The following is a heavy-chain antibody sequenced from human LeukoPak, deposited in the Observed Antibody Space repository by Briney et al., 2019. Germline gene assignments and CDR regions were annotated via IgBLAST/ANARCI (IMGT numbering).Heavy chain of an antibody. D-gene: IGHD1-26*01. CDR1: GVSISSYY. V-gene: IGHV4-59*01. Sequence: PSETLSLTCTVSGVSISSYYWSWIRQPPGKGLEWIGYIYYSGSTNYNPSLKSRVTISVDTSKNQFSLKLSSVTAADTAVYYCARFTVGATYGNFDYWGQGTLVTVSS. CDR3: ARFTVGATYGNFDY. CDR2: IYYSGST. J-gene: IGHJ4*02.